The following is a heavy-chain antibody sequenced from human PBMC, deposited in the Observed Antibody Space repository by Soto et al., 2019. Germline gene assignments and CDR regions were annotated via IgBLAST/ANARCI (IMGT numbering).Heavy chain of an antibody. V-gene: IGHV1-69*06. Sequence: SVKVSCKASGCTFSSYAISWVRQAPGQGLEWRGGIISLFGTAKYAHKIQGRLTITADNTTSTADMELSILRSEDTAVYYCATRGALEIVVGVAAKEDAFGIWG. CDR2: IISLFGTA. D-gene: IGHD2-15*01. J-gene: IGHJ3*02. CDR1: GCTFSSYA. CDR3: ATRGALEIVVGVAAKEDAFGI.